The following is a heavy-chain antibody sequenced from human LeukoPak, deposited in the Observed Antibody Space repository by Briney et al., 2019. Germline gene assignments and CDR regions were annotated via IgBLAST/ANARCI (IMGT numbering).Heavy chain of an antibody. V-gene: IGHV1-69*13. CDR3: AAGRIAVADYYYYYGMDV. CDR1: GGTFSSYA. J-gene: IGHJ6*02. D-gene: IGHD6-19*01. CDR2: IIPIFGTA. Sequence: ASVKVSCKASGGTFSSYAISWVRQAPGQGLEWMGGIIPIFGTANYAQKFQGRVTITADESTSTAYMELSSLRSEDTAVYYCAAGRIAVADYYYYYGMDVWGQGTTVTVSS.